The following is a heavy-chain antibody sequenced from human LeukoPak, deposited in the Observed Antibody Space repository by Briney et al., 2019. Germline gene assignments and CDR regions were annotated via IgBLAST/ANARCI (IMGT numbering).Heavy chain of an antibody. J-gene: IGHJ4*02. D-gene: IGHD1-26*01. CDR1: GYTFTSYD. CDR3: ARFSGSSNFDY. Sequence: GASVKVSCKASGYTFTSYDINWVRQATGQGLEWMGWMNPNSGNTGYAQKFQGRVTITRNTSISTAYMELSSLRSDDTAVYYCARFSGSSNFDYWGQGTLVTVSS. CDR2: MNPNSGNT. V-gene: IGHV1-8*03.